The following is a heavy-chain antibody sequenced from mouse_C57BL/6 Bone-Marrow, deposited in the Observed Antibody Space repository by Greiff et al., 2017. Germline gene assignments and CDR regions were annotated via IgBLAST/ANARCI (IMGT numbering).Heavy chain of an antibody. CDR2: IYPRSGNT. CDR3: ARGGLLWYAMDY. D-gene: IGHD2-10*01. CDR1: GYTFTSYG. V-gene: IGHV1-81*01. J-gene: IGHJ4*01. Sequence: QVTLKVSGAELARPGASVKLSCKASGYTFTSYGISWVKQRTGQGLEWIGEIYPRSGNTYYNEKFKGKATLAADKSSSTAYMELRSLTSEDSAVYFCARGGLLWYAMDYWGQGTSVTVSS.